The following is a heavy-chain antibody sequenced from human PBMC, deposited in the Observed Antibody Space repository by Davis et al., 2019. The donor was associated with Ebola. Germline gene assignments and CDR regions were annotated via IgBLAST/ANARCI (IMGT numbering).Heavy chain of an antibody. CDR2: ISYDGSNK. J-gene: IGHJ2*01. V-gene: IGHV3-30*18. CDR3: AKDRQQWLENWYFDL. D-gene: IGHD6-19*01. Sequence: GGSLRLSCAASGFTFSSYAMTWVRQAPGKGLEWVAVISYDGSNKYYADSVKGRFTISRDNSKNTLYLQMNSLRAEDTAVYYCAKDRQQWLENWYFDLWGRGTLVAVSS. CDR1: GFTFSSYA.